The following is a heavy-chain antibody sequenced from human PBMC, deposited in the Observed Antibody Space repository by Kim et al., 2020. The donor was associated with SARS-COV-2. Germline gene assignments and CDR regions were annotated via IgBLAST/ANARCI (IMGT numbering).Heavy chain of an antibody. CDR1: GGTLSSYY. Sequence: SETLSLTCTVFGGTLSSYYWSWFRQPPGKGLEWIGYINYSGTNYYNPSRKSRVTISADTSKNQSPLKLSSVTAADTSVYYCARHLLSVGSKYFDIWGRGTLVTVSS. CDR3: ARHLLSVGSKYFDI. CDR2: INYSGTN. D-gene: IGHD1-26*01. V-gene: IGHV4-59*08. J-gene: IGHJ2*01.